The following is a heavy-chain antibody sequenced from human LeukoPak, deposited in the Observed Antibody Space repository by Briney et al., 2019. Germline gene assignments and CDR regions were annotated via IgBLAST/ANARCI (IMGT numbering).Heavy chain of an antibody. CDR1: GGTFSSYA. CDR3: ASTRSQLVVPAATAFDY. Sequence: SVKVSCKASGGTFSSYAISWVRQAPGQGLEWMGGIIPIFGTANYAQKFQGRVTITADESTSTAYMELSSPRSEDTAVYYCASTRSQLVVPAATAFDYWGQGTLVTVSS. CDR2: IIPIFGTA. J-gene: IGHJ4*02. D-gene: IGHD2-2*01. V-gene: IGHV1-69*01.